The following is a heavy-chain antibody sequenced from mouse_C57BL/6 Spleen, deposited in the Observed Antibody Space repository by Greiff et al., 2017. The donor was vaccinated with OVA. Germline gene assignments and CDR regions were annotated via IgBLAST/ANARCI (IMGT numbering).Heavy chain of an antibody. V-gene: IGHV1-80*01. CDR1: GYAFSSYW. D-gene: IGHD4-1*01. Sequence: VQLKESGAELVKPGASVKISCKASGYAFSSYWMNWVKQRPGKGLEWIGQIYPGDGDTNYNGKFKGKATLTADKSSSTAYMQLSSLTSEDSAVYFCARGGTGTGLFAYWGQGTLVTVSA. J-gene: IGHJ3*01. CDR3: ARGGTGTGLFAY. CDR2: IYPGDGDT.